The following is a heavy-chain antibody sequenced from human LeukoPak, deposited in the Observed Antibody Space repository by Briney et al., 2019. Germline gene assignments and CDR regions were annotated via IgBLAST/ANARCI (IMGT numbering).Heavy chain of an antibody. J-gene: IGHJ3*02. V-gene: IGHV3-21*01. CDR2: ISSSSSYI. D-gene: IGHD3-10*01. CDR1: GFTFSSYS. Sequence: GGSLRLSCAASGFTFSSYSMNWVRQAPGKGLEWFSCISSSSSYIYYADSVKGRFTISRDNAKNSLYLQMNSLRAEDTAVYYCARARRADLRFGESFRHTKAVRALDIWGQGTMVTVSS. CDR3: ARARRADLRFGESFRHTKAVRALDI.